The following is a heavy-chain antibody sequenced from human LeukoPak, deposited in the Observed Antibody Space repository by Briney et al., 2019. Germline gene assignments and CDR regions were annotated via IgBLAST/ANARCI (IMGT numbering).Heavy chain of an antibody. Sequence: GGSLRLSCAASGFTFSSYWMSWVRQAPGKGLEWVANIKPDGSDKYCVDSVKGRFTISRDNAKNTLYLQMNSLRAEDTAVYYCGRGDGWVLDYWGQGTLVSVSS. D-gene: IGHD5-24*01. CDR2: IKPDGSDK. V-gene: IGHV3-7*01. J-gene: IGHJ4*02. CDR1: GFTFSSYW. CDR3: GRGDGWVLDY.